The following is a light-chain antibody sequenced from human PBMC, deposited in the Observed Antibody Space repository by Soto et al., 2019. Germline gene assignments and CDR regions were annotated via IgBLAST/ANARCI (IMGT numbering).Light chain of an antibody. CDR2: EVT. CDR3: SSYTSSSTYV. J-gene: IGLJ1*01. Sequence: LTQPASVSGSPGQSITISCTGTGSDVGGYDYVSWYQHHPGKAPKVMIYEVTNRPSGVSNRFSGSKSGNTASLTISGLLAEDEADYYCSSYTSSSTYVFGTGTKGTVL. CDR1: GSDVGGYDY. V-gene: IGLV2-14*01.